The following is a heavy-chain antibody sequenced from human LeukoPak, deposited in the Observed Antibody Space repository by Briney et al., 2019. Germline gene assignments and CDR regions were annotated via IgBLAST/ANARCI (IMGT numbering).Heavy chain of an antibody. Sequence: SETLSHTCAVYGGSFSGYYWSWIRQPPGKGLEWIGEINHSGSTNYNPSLKSRVTISVDTSKNQFSLKLSSVTAADTAVYYCARTVVVVAATTSLDPWGQGTLVTVSS. CDR2: INHSGST. J-gene: IGHJ5*02. D-gene: IGHD2-15*01. V-gene: IGHV4-34*01. CDR1: GGSFSGYY. CDR3: ARTVVVVAATTSLDP.